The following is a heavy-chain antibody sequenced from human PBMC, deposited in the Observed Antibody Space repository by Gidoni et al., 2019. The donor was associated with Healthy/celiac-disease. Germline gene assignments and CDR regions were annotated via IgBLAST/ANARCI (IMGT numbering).Heavy chain of an antibody. Sequence: EVQLLESGGCLVKLGGSLRLSCAASGFTCSSYRMHWVRQAPGKGLGWFSAISSSSSYISYADSVKGRFTISKDNAKNSLYLQMNSLRAEDTAVYYCAREEGPDYYYYYGMDVWGQGTTVTVSS. CDR1: GFTCSSYR. J-gene: IGHJ6*02. CDR2: ISSSSSYI. V-gene: IGHV3-21*01. CDR3: AREEGPDYYYYYGMDV.